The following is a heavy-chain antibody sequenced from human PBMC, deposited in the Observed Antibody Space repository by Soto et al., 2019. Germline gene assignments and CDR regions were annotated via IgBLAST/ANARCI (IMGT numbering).Heavy chain of an antibody. Sequence: PGGSLRLSCAASGFTFSSYGMHWVRQAPGKGLEWVAVISYDGSNKYYADSVKGRFTISRDNSKNTLYLQMNSLRAEDTAVYYCAKDGRITMTDDAFDIWGQGTMVTVSS. D-gene: IGHD3-22*01. J-gene: IGHJ3*02. CDR3: AKDGRITMTDDAFDI. V-gene: IGHV3-30*18. CDR2: ISYDGSNK. CDR1: GFTFSSYG.